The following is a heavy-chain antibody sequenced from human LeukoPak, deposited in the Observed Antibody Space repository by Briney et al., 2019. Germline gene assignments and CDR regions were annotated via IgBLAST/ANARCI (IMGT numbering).Heavy chain of an antibody. Sequence: GGSLRLSCAASGFTFSSYIIDFFLRAPGEGVEWVSSISSSSSYIYYADSVKGRFTISRDNANNSLYLQLNSLRADATAAYYCARDDYDDYGPIMDVWGQGTTVTVSS. CDR3: ARDDYDDYGPIMDV. CDR2: ISSSSSYI. D-gene: IGHD4-17*01. CDR1: GFTFSSYI. V-gene: IGHV3-21*01. J-gene: IGHJ6*02.